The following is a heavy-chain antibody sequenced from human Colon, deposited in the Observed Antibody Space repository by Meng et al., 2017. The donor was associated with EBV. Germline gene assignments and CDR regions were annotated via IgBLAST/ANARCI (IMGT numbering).Heavy chain of an antibody. D-gene: IGHD6-19*01. CDR1: GYTFTRYP. Sequence: QWVQSGSELKKPGASMKVSCKASGYTFTRYPMNWVRQAPGQGLEWMGWISTNTGNPTYAQGFTGRFVFSVDTSVSTAYLQISSLKAEDTAVYYCGTLKYTSGFYGPAYWGQGALVTVSS. J-gene: IGHJ4*02. V-gene: IGHV7-4-1*02. CDR3: GTLKYTSGFYGPAY. CDR2: ISTNTGNP.